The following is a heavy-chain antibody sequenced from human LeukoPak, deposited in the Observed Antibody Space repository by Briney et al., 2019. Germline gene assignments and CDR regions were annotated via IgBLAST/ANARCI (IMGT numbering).Heavy chain of an antibody. D-gene: IGHD6-6*01. Sequence: SETLSLTCTVSGGSISSSTYYWDWIRQHPGKGLEWIGYIHYSGTTYQNPSLKSRVAISLDTSKNLFSLKVSSVTAADTAVYYCATQIAARLVYWGQGTLVTVSS. J-gene: IGHJ4*02. CDR3: ATQIAARLVY. CDR1: GGSISSSTYY. V-gene: IGHV4-31*03. CDR2: IHYSGTT.